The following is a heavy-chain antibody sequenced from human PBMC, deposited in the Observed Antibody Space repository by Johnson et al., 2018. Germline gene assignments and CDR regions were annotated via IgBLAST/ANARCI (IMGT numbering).Heavy chain of an antibody. J-gene: IGHJ4*02. CDR3: ARGDPRGHLPH. D-gene: IGHD2-15*01. CDR2: MKPDGGDT. V-gene: IGHV1-8*01. CDR1: GYTFIFYD. Sequence: VQLVESGAEVKKPGASVKVSCKASGYTFIFYDIIWVRQASGQGLEWMGWMKPDGGDTGYAQDFQGRVTMTRDTSITTASMELSNLTSEDTAVYFCARGDPRGHLPHGGQGSLVPVSS.